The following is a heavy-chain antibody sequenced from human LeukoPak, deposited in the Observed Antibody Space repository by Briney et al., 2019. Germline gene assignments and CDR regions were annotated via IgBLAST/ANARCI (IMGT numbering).Heavy chain of an antibody. J-gene: IGHJ6*01. Sequence: GGSLRLSCAASGFTFSSYAMSWVRQAPGKGLGWVSAISGSGGSTYYADSVKGRFTISRDNSKNTLYLQMNSLRAEDTAVYYCAKEGVAGSYYYYYYGMDVWGQGTTVTVSS. V-gene: IGHV3-23*01. CDR2: ISGSGGST. CDR3: AKEGVAGSYYYYYYGMDV. CDR1: GFTFSSYA. D-gene: IGHD6-19*01.